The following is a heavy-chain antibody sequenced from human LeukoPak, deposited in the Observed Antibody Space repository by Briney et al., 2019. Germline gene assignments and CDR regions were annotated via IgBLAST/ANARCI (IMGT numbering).Heavy chain of an antibody. CDR1: GFTVSSNY. CDR2: IYSGGST. V-gene: IGHV3-53*01. D-gene: IGHD2-15*01. J-gene: IGHJ4*02. CDR3: ARSGGGSCPCFDY. Sequence: GGSLRLSCAASGFTVSSNYMSWVRQAPGKGLEWVSVIYSGGSTYYADSVKGRFTISRDNSKNTLYLQMNSLRAEDTAVYYCARSGGGSCPCFDYWGQGTLLTVSS.